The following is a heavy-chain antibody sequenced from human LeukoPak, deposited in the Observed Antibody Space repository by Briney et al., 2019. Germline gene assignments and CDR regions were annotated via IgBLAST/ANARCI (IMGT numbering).Heavy chain of an antibody. CDR3: AKDHYDSSGYYYFDY. CDR1: GFTFSSYG. CDR2: ISYDGSNK. D-gene: IGHD3-22*01. Sequence: PGGSLRLSRAASGFTFSSYGMHWVRQAPGKGLEWVAVISYDGSNKYYADSVKGRFTISRDNSKNTLYLQMNSLRAEDTAVYYCAKDHYDSSGYYYFDYWGQGTLVTVSS. J-gene: IGHJ4*02. V-gene: IGHV3-30*18.